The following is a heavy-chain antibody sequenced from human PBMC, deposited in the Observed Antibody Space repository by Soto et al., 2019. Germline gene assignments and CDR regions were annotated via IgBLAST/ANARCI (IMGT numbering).Heavy chain of an antibody. Sequence: SETLSLTCTVSGDSITNGDYYWSWIRQPPGKGLEWIGYIYYSGSTDYDPSLKGRVTISVDMSKNQFSLRLSSVTAADTAVYYCARVWGYYFDYWGQGTLVTVSS. CDR3: ARVWGYYFDY. J-gene: IGHJ4*02. V-gene: IGHV4-30-4*02. CDR1: GDSITNGDYY. D-gene: IGHD3-16*01. CDR2: IYYSGST.